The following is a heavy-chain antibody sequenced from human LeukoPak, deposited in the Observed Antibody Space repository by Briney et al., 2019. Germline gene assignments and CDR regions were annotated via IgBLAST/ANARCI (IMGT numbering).Heavy chain of an antibody. CDR3: ARTRYIDY. Sequence: GGSLRLSCAASGFTFSNAWMSWVRQAPGKGLEWVGLIKSRTDGGTTDYAAPVKGRFTISRDNAKKTLYLQMNSLRAEDTAVYYCARTRYIDYWGQGTLVTVSS. V-gene: IGHV3-15*05. CDR2: IKSRTDGGTT. CDR1: GFTFSNAW. J-gene: IGHJ4*02.